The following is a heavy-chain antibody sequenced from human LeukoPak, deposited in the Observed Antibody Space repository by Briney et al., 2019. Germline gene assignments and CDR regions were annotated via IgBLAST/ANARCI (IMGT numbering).Heavy chain of an antibody. J-gene: IGHJ4*02. V-gene: IGHV4-39*07. CDR2: IYYSGST. D-gene: IGHD3-10*01. Sequence: SETLSLTCTVSGGSISSSSYYWGWIRQPPGKGLEWIGSIYYSGSTYYNPSLKSRVTISVDTSKNQFSLKLSSVTAADTAVYYCARVRRITMVPGEPGGMDYWGQGTLVTVSS. CDR1: GGSISSSSYY. CDR3: ARVRRITMVPGEPGGMDY.